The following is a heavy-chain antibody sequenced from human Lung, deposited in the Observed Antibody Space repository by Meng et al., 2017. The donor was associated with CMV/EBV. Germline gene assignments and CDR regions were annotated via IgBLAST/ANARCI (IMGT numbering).Heavy chain of an antibody. V-gene: IGHV7-4-1*02. CDR3: ARGGNFDP. CDR2: ISTNTGTP. CDR1: GYTFSTYN. J-gene: IGHJ5*02. Sequence: QGPLVQSGFELKKPGASVKVSCKASGYTFSTYNITWVRQAHGRGLEWMGWISTNTGTPTYTQGFTGRFVFSLDTSVSTAYLQISSLKAEDTAVCYCARGGNFDPWGQGTLVTVSS. D-gene: IGHD2/OR15-2a*01.